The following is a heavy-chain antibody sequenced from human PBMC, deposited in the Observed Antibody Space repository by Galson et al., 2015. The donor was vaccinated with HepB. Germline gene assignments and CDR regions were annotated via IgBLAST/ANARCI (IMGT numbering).Heavy chain of an antibody. CDR3: AREGGGRFDLRGNDAFDV. Sequence: SLRLSCAASGYISDNYMNWICQAPGKGPEWISSISGSSSRTKYADFVKGRFTISRDNSKNSVYLQMNRLNLEDTAVYYCAREGGGRFDLRGNDAFDVWGLGTMVTVSS. D-gene: IGHD3-16*01. V-gene: IGHV3-11*05. CDR1: GYISDNY. J-gene: IGHJ3*01. CDR2: ISGSSSRT.